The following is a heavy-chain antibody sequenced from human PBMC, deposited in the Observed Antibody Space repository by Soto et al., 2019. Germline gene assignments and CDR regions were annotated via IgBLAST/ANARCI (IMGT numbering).Heavy chain of an antibody. Sequence: EVQLVESGGGLVQPGRSLRLSCAASGFTFDDYAMHWVRQAPGKGLEWVSGISWNSGSIGYADSVKGRFTISRDNAKNALYLQMNSRRAEDTALYDCAKAPWIRTSGYVADWGQGTLVTVSS. V-gene: IGHV3-9*01. CDR3: AKAPWIRTSGYVAD. CDR2: ISWNSGSI. J-gene: IGHJ4*02. CDR1: GFTFDDYA. D-gene: IGHD2-2*01.